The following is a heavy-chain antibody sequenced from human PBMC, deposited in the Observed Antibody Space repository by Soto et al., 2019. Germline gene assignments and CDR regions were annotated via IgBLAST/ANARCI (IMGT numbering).Heavy chain of an antibody. Sequence: QVQLVQSGGGVVQPGRSLRLSCAASGFTLSDFAMHWVRQAPGKGLEWVALISNDGGIEHYGDSVRGRFTISRDNSKHMLHLQMTSLRVEDTAVYYCARAVPGMDVRGQGTTVTVSS. CDR1: GFTLSDFA. J-gene: IGHJ6*02. V-gene: IGHV3-30-3*01. CDR3: ARAVPGMDV. CDR2: ISNDGGIE.